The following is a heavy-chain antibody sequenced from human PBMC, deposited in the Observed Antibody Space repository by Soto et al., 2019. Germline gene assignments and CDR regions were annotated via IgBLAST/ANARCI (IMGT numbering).Heavy chain of an antibody. Sequence: QITLKESGPTLVRPAQTLTLTCDFSGFSLSTYHMGVAWIRQPPGKALEWLALIYWDDDKRYSPSLKDRLAISKHPSSNQVVLTITNIDPGDSATYFCAHAGDYDLLTFDHWGPGTLVTVSS. J-gene: IGHJ4*02. D-gene: IGHD4-17*01. CDR3: AHAGDYDLLTFDH. CDR2: IYWDDDK. V-gene: IGHV2-5*02. CDR1: GFSLSTYHMG.